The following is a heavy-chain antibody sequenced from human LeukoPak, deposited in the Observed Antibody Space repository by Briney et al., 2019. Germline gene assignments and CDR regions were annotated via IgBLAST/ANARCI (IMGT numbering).Heavy chain of an antibody. CDR3: ARRGRNSSGWQDYL. CDR1: GGSLSSYD. CDR2: IYHTGST. D-gene: IGHD6-25*01. V-gene: IGHV4-59*01. J-gene: IGHJ4*02. Sequence: SETLSLTCTVSGGSLSSYDWSWIRQPPGKGLEWIANIYHTGSTNYNPSLSSRVTISIDTAKNQFSLKLTSVTAADTAVYYCARRGRNSSGWQDYLWGQGTLVTVSS.